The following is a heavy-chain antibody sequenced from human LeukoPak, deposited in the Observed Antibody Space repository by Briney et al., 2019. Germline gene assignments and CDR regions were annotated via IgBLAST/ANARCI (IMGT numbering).Heavy chain of an antibody. CDR1: GGTFSSYT. CDR3: ARGLGKKNYFDY. J-gene: IGHJ4*02. V-gene: IGHV1-69*06. CDR2: IIPIFGTA. Sequence: SVKVSCKASGGTFSSYTISWVRQAPGQGLEWMGGIIPIFGTANYAQKFQGRVTITGNTSISTAYMELSSLRSEDTAVYYCARGLGKKNYFDYWGQGTLVTVSS. D-gene: IGHD7-27*01.